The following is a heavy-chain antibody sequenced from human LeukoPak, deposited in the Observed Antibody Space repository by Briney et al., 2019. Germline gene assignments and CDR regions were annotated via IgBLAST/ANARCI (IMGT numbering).Heavy chain of an antibody. V-gene: IGHV3-11*01. J-gene: IGHJ4*02. Sequence: PGGSLRLSCAASGFTFSDYYMSWIRQAPGKGLEWVSYISSSGSTLYYADSVKGRFTISRDNAKNSLYLQMNSLRAEDTAVYYCARDPYYYDSSGYLVSYFDYWGQGTLVTVSS. CDR3: ARDPYYYDSSGYLVSYFDY. D-gene: IGHD3-22*01. CDR1: GFTFSDYY. CDR2: ISSSGSTL.